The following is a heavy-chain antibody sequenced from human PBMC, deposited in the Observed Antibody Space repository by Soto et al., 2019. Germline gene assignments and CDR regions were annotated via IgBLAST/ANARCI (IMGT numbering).Heavy chain of an antibody. CDR3: ARVKGGSYGRAQRTYFDY. CDR2: INPSGGST. Sequence: GASVKVSCKASGYTFTSYYMHWVRQAPGQGLEWMGIINPSGGSTSYAQKFQGRVTMTRDTSTSTVYMELSSLRSEDTAVYHCARVKGGSYGRAQRTYFDYWGQGTLVTVSS. J-gene: IGHJ4*02. D-gene: IGHD3-16*01. CDR1: GYTFTSYY. V-gene: IGHV1-46*01.